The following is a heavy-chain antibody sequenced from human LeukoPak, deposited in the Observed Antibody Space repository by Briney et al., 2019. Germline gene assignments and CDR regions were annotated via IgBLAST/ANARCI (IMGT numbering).Heavy chain of an antibody. Sequence: GASVKVSCKASGYTFTRDGISWVRQAPGQGLEWMGWISAHNGNTNHAQKFQGRVTMTIDTSTSTAYMELRSLRSDDTAVYYCARSSPYYYDSSGSNGYWGQGTLVTVSS. CDR1: GYTFTRDG. D-gene: IGHD3-22*01. V-gene: IGHV1-18*01. CDR2: ISAHNGNT. CDR3: ARSSPYYYDSSGSNGY. J-gene: IGHJ4*02.